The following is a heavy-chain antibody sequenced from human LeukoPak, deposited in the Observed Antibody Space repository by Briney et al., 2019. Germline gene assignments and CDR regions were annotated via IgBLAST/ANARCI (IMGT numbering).Heavy chain of an antibody. V-gene: IGHV3-66*01. J-gene: IGHJ4*02. CDR3: ARDRADGYNYGDSFDY. CDR1: GFSVSDNY. D-gene: IGHD5-18*01. CDR2: IYSNGKA. Sequence: GSLRLSCAASGFSVSDNYMSWVRQAPGKGLEWVSVIYSNGKAYYTDSVKGRFTISRDIAQNTLFLQMNNLRAEDTAVYYCARDRADGYNYGDSFDYWGQGTLVTVSS.